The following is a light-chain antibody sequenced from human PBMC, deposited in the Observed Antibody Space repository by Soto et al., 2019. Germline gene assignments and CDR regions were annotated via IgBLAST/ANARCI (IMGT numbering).Light chain of an antibody. V-gene: IGKV3-20*01. CDR2: NSS. J-gene: IGKJ1*01. CDR3: QQYRDLPQT. Sequence: ETVLTQSPGTLSLSPGERATLSCRASQSVRSNYLAWYQQKPGQAPRLLIYNSSTRATGIPDRFSGSGSGTYFTLTISRLAPEDFALYYCQQYRDLPQTFGQGTKV. CDR1: QSVRSNY.